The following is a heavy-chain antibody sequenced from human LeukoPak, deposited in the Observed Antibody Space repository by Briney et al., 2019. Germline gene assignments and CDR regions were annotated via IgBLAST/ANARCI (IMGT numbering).Heavy chain of an antibody. CDR1: GFTFSTYG. Sequence: HPGRSLRLSCAASGFTFSTYGMHWVRQAPGKGLEWVAVIWYDGSNKYYADSVKGRFTISRDNSKNTLYLQMNSLRAEDTAVYYCAKDLNIVVVPAAPDDYWGQGTLVTVSS. J-gene: IGHJ4*02. CDR3: AKDLNIVVVPAAPDDY. D-gene: IGHD2-2*01. V-gene: IGHV3-33*06. CDR2: IWYDGSNK.